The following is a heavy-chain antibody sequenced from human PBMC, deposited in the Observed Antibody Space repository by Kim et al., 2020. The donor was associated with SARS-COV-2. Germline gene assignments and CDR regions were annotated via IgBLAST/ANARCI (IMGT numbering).Heavy chain of an antibody. D-gene: IGHD3-22*01. CDR3: AIDILLYDSPHYQDY. V-gene: IGHV3-23*01. Sequence: GGSLRLSWAASGFTFRSFAMNWVRQAPGKGLEWVSAIIGSGGSTYYADSVKGRFTVSRDNSKNTLYRQMNRLRVEDTAVYDCAIDILLYDSPHYQDYLGQATLVTVSS. CDR2: IIGSGGST. J-gene: IGHJ4*02. CDR1: GFTFRSFA.